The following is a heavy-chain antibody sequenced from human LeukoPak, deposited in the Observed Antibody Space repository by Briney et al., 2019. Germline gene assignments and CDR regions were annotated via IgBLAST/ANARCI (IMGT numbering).Heavy chain of an antibody. CDR2: IYYTGST. J-gene: IGHJ3*01. Sequence: SETLSLTCTVPGGSISSSFSYWGWIRQPPGKGLEWIGSIYYTGSTYYNPSLKSPVTISVDTSKNQFSLKLSSMTAADTAVYYCARDCSSTSCFPNDAFDFWGQGTLVTVSS. V-gene: IGHV4-39*07. CDR1: GGSISSSFSY. D-gene: IGHD2-2*01. CDR3: ARDCSSTSCFPNDAFDF.